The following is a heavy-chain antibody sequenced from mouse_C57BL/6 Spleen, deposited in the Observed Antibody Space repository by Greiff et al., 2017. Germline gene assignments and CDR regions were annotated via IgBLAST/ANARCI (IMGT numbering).Heavy chain of an antibody. J-gene: IGHJ4*01. CDR1: GYAFSSYW. CDR3: AIDTSYYGSSPLYAMDY. Sequence: LQESGAELVKPGASVKISCKASGYAFSSYWMNWVKQRPGKGLEWIGQIYPGDGDTNYNGKFKGKATLTADKSSSTAYMQLSSLTSEDSAVYFCAIDTSYYGSSPLYAMDYWGQGTSVTVSS. CDR2: IYPGDGDT. D-gene: IGHD1-1*01. V-gene: IGHV1-80*01.